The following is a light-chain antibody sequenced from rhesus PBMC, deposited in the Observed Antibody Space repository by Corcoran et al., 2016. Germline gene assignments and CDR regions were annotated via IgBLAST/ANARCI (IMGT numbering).Light chain of an antibody. J-gene: IGKJ4*01. Sequence: DIQMTQSPSSLSASVGDTVTITCRASQGISSWLAWYQQKPGKAPKLLFYKASSLQSGVPSRFSGSGSGTDFTHTISSLQSEDFATYYCQQYSSRPLTFGGGTKVELK. CDR1: QGISSW. CDR3: QQYSSRPLT. V-gene: IGKV1-22*01. CDR2: KAS.